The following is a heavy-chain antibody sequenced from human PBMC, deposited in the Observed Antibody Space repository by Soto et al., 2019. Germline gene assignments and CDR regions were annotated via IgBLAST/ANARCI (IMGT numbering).Heavy chain of an antibody. Sequence: PSETLSLTCTVSGGSIRSSTYYWGWIRQPPGKGLEWIGSIYYSGSTHYNPSLKSRVTISVDTSKNQFSLKLSSVTAADTAVYYCARERPDGARLDPWGQGTLVTVSS. CDR3: ARERPDGARLDP. J-gene: IGHJ5*02. D-gene: IGHD6-6*01. CDR2: IYYSGST. CDR1: GGSIRSSTYY. V-gene: IGHV4-39*07.